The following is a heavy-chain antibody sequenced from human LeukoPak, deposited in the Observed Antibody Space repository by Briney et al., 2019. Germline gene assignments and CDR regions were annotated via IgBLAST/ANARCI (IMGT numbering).Heavy chain of an antibody. CDR2: IERDGSST. D-gene: IGHD1-26*01. J-gene: IGHJ5*02. CDR3: ATEHRDEGATVDL. V-gene: IGHV3-74*01. Sequence: GGSLRLSCAASGFIFCRLWMHWVRQAPGQGLVWVSRIERDGSSTFYTDSVKGRFTISRDNVKITMYLQMNRLGVEDTAEYDCATEHRDEGATVDLWGQGTLVTVSS. CDR1: GFIFCRLW.